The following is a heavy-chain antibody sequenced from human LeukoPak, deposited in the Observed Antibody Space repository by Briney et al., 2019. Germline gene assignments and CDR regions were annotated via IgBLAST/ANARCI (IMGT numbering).Heavy chain of an antibody. J-gene: IGHJ6*02. CDR3: ASSTRPYYDFWSGYSYYYYYGMDV. CDR1: GFTFSSYW. CDR2: INSDGSST. D-gene: IGHD3-3*01. V-gene: IGHV3-74*01. Sequence: GGPLSLSCAASGFTFSSYWMHWVRHAPGMGRVWVSRINSDGSSTSYADSVKGRFTISRDNAKNTLYLQMNSLRAEDTAVYYCASSTRPYYDFWSGYSYYYYYGMDVWGQGTTVTVSS.